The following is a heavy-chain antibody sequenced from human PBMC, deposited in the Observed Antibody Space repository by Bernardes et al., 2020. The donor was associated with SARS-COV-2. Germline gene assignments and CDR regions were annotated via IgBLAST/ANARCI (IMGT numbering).Heavy chain of an antibody. J-gene: IGHJ5*01. V-gene: IGHV1-18*01. CDR3: ARVHYFESSGYYDS. CDR2: ISSYNGNT. Sequence: ASVKVSCKASGYTLSIYGIIWVRQAPGQGLEWMGWISSYNGNTDYAEKLEGRVTMTTDTSTSTVYMELRSLRSDDTAMYYCARVHYFESSGYYDSWGQGTRVSVSS. CDR1: GYTLSIYG. D-gene: IGHD3-22*01.